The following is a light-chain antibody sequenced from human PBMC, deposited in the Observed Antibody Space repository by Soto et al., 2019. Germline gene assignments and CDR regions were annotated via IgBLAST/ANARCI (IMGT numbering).Light chain of an antibody. V-gene: IGKV1-5*01. CDR1: QSVSSW. CDR3: QQYNTFPNT. J-gene: IGKJ2*01. Sequence: IQMTQSPSTLSASVGDRVTITCRASQSVSSWLAWYQQKPGKAPKLLIYDASNLESGVPSTFGGSGSGTEFTLTISSLQPDDVETYFCQQYNTFPNTFGQGTKMDIX. CDR2: DAS.